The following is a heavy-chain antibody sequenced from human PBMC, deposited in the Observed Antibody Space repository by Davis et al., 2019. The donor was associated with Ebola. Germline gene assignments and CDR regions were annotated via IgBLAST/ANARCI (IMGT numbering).Heavy chain of an antibody. J-gene: IGHJ5*02. CDR2: IKQDGSEK. Sequence: GGSLRLSCAASGFTFSSYWMSWVRQAPGKGLEWVANIKQDGSEKYYVDSVKGRFTISRDNAKNSLYLQMNSLRAEDTALYYCGKGSNGNWFDPWGQGTLVTVSS. CDR1: GFTFSSYW. D-gene: IGHD3-16*01. CDR3: GKGSNGNWFDP. V-gene: IGHV3-7*03.